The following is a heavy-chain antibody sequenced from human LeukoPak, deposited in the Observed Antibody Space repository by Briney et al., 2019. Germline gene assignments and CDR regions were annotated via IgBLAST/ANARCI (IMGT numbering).Heavy chain of an antibody. J-gene: IGHJ3*02. V-gene: IGHV1-69*13. CDR1: GGTFSSYA. Sequence: SVKVSCKASGGTFSSYAISWVRQAPGQGLEWMGGIIPIFGTANYAQKFQGRVTITADESTSTAYMELSSLRSEDTAVYYCARDKDYYDSSGYLVSGAFDIWGQGTMVTVSS. CDR2: IIPIFGTA. D-gene: IGHD3-22*01. CDR3: ARDKDYYDSSGYLVSGAFDI.